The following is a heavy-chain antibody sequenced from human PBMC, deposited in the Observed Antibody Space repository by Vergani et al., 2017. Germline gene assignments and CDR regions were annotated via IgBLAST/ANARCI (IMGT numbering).Heavy chain of an antibody. CDR1: GGSFSGYY. CDR2: IYYSGST. V-gene: IGHV4-34*11. Sequence: QVQLQQWGAGLLKPSETLSLTCAVYGGSFSGYYWSWIRQPPGKGLEWIGYIYYSGSTNYNPSLKSRVTISVDTSKNQFSLKLSSVTAADTAVYYCARGLGVIPNRWGQGTLVTVSS. CDR3: ARGLGVIPNR. D-gene: IGHD3-16*02. J-gene: IGHJ5*02.